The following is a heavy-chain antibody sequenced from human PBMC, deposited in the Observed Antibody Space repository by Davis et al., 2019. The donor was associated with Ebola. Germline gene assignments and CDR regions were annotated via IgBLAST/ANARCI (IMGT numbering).Heavy chain of an antibody. J-gene: IGHJ6*01. CDR3: AKGLSFHQGPIGLPPGALLQEHL. V-gene: IGHV3-23*01. Sequence: GESLKISCAASGITFSSYAMNWVRQAPGRGLEWVSGISGSRGTTFYADSVKGRFTISRDNSKNTLYLQMNSLRAEDTAVYYCAKGLSFHQGPIGLPPGALLQEHLWG. D-gene: IGHD1-26*01. CDR1: GITFSSYA. CDR2: ISGSRGTT.